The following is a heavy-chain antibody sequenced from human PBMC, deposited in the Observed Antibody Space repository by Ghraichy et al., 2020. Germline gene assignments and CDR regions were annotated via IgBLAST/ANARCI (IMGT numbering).Heavy chain of an antibody. Sequence: SETLSLTCAVYGGSFSGYYWSWIRQPPGKGLEWIGEINHSGSTNYNPSLKSRVTISVDTSKNQFSLKLSSVTAADTAVYYCARIVPAAIGYSSSWFPYYYYGMDVWGQGTTVTVSS. J-gene: IGHJ6*02. D-gene: IGHD6-13*01. CDR2: INHSGST. CDR3: ARIVPAAIGYSSSWFPYYYYGMDV. CDR1: GGSFSGYY. V-gene: IGHV4-34*01.